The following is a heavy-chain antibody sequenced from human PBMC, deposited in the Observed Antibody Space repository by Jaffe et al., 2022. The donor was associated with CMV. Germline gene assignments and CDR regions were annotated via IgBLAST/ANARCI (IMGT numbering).Heavy chain of an antibody. CDR2: IYYSGST. Sequence: QVQLQESGPGLVKPSETLSLTCTVSGGSISSYYWSWIRQPPGKGLEWIGYIYYSGSTNYNPSLKSRVTISVDTSKNQFSLKLSSVTAADTAVYYCARSIAAAGSTKPFDYWGQGTLVTVSS. D-gene: IGHD6-13*01. J-gene: IGHJ4*02. CDR1: GGSISSYY. CDR3: ARSIAAAGSTKPFDY. V-gene: IGHV4-59*01.